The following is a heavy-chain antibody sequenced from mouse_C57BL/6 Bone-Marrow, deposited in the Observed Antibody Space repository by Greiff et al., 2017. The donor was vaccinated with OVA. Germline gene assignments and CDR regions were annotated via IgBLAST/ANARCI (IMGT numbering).Heavy chain of an antibody. Sequence: QVQLKQSGAELARPGASVKLSCKASGYTFTSYGISWVKQRTGQGLEWIGVIYPRSGNTYYNEKFKGKATLTAEKSSSTAYMELRGLTSEDSAVNFCVGVLPWFAYWGQGTLVTVSA. J-gene: IGHJ3*01. CDR3: VGVLPWFAY. CDR2: IYPRSGNT. CDR1: GYTFTSYG. V-gene: IGHV1-81*01. D-gene: IGHD2-14*01.